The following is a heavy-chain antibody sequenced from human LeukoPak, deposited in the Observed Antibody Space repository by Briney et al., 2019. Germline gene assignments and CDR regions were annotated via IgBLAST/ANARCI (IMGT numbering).Heavy chain of an antibody. CDR3: ARQGALVKGIDY. J-gene: IGHJ4*02. CDR1: GYTVTGYY. Sequence: GASVKVSCKASGYTVTGYYMHCVRQAPGQGLEWMGWINPNSGVTNYAQKFQGRVTMTRDTSISTVYMELSRLRSDDTALYYCARQGALVKGIDYWGQGTLVTVSS. V-gene: IGHV1-2*02. D-gene: IGHD6-13*01. CDR2: INPNSGVT.